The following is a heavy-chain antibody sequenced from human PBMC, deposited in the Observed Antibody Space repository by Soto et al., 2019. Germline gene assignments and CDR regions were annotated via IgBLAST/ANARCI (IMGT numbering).Heavy chain of an antibody. J-gene: IGHJ4*02. CDR1: GFTFSSYS. V-gene: IGHV3-21*01. CDR3: ARVGGYYDSSGYLDY. CDR2: ISSSSSYI. D-gene: IGHD3-22*01. Sequence: EVQLVESGGGLVKPGGSLRLSCAASGFTFSSYSMNWVRQAPGKGLEWVSSISSSSSYIYYADSVKGRFTISRDNAKNSLYLQMNSLRAEDTAVYYCARVGGYYDSSGYLDYWGQGTLVTVSS.